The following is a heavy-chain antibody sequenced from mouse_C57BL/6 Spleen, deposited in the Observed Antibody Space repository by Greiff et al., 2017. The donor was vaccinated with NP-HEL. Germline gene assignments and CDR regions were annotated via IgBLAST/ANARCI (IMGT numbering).Heavy chain of an antibody. Sequence: VQLQQPGAELVMPGASVKLSCKASGYTFTSYWMHWVKQRPGQGLEWIGEIDPSDSYTNYNQKFKGKSTLTVDKSSSTAYMQLSSLTSEDSAVYYCASNSNYYGSSSYAMDYWGQGTSVTVSS. D-gene: IGHD1-1*01. CDR2: IDPSDSYT. J-gene: IGHJ4*01. CDR3: ASNSNYYGSSSYAMDY. CDR1: GYTFTSYW. V-gene: IGHV1-69*01.